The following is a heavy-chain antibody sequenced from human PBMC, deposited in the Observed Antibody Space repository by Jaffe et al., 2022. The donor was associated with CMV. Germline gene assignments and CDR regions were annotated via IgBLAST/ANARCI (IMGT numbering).Heavy chain of an antibody. J-gene: IGHJ3*02. CDR3: ASLKQEIEYSSSSVRDGAFDI. CDR1: GFTFSSYS. D-gene: IGHD6-6*01. V-gene: IGHV3-21*01. Sequence: EVQLVESGGGLVKPGGSLRLSCAASGFTFSSYSMNWVRQAPGKGLEWVSSISSSSSYIYYADSVKGRFTISRDNAKNSLYLQMNSLRAEDTAVYYCASLKQEIEYSSSSVRDGAFDIWGQGTMVTVSS. CDR2: ISSSSSYI.